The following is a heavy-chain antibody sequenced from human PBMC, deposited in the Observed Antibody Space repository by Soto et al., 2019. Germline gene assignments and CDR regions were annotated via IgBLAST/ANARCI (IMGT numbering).Heavy chain of an antibody. J-gene: IGHJ6*02. Sequence: EVQVVESGGGLVKPGGSLRLSCAASGFTFNNYNMNWVRQGPGKGLEWVAYISSKSNQIFHADSVKGRLTISRDNAKKSLYLQMNSLRAEDTAVYYCAKDRGLGSAVRGGLEVGGQGTTVTVSS. CDR2: ISSKSNQI. CDR1: GFTFNNYN. D-gene: IGHD3-10*01. V-gene: IGHV3-21*01. CDR3: AKDRGLGSAVRGGLEV.